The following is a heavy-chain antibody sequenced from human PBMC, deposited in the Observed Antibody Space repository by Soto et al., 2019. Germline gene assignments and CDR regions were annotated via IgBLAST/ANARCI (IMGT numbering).Heavy chain of an antibody. CDR1: GFTFSSYA. CDR2: FSGSGGST. D-gene: IGHD3-16*01. CDR3: AKSIRVVFWGSS. J-gene: IGHJ5*02. V-gene: IGHV3-23*01. Sequence: EVQLLESGGGLVQPGGSLRLSCAASGFTFSSYAMSWVRQAPGKGLEWVPAFSGSGGSTYYADSVKGRFTISRDNSKNTLYLQMNSLRAEDTAVYYCAKSIRVVFWGSSWGQGTLVTVSS.